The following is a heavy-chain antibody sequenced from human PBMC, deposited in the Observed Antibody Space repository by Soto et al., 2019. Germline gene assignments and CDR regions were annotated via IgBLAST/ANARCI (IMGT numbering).Heavy chain of an antibody. CDR1: GFTFSSYS. J-gene: IGHJ3*01. CDR3: ARSPVGDAFNV. CDR2: ISSGSDYI. V-gene: IGHV3-21*01. Sequence: EVQLVESGGGLVKPGGSLRLSCAASGFTFSSYSMNRVRQAPGKGLEWVSSISSGSDYIFYADSLKGRFTISRDNAKNSLFLQMNSLTAEDTAVYYCARSPVGDAFNVWGQGTVVTVSS.